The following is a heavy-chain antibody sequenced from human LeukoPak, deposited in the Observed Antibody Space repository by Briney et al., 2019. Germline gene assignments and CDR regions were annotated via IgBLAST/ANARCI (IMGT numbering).Heavy chain of an antibody. V-gene: IGHV4-59*01. J-gene: IGHJ4*02. CDR1: GGSFSGYY. D-gene: IGHD5-18*01. CDR2: IYYSGST. Sequence: SSETLSLTCAVYGGSFSGYYWSWIRQPPGKGLEWIGYIYYSGSTNYNPSLKSRVTISVDTSKNQFSLKLSSVTAADTAVYYCARDSGIQLWLDYWGQGTLVTVSS. CDR3: ARDSGIQLWLDY.